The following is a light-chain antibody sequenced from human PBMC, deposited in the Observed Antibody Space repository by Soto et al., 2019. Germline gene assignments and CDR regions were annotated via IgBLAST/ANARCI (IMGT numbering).Light chain of an antibody. CDR3: QQYGSSPTWT. CDR2: GAS. J-gene: IGKJ1*01. V-gene: IGKV3-20*01. Sequence: EIVLTQSPGTLSVSPGETATLSCRASQSVTSNLAWYQQKPGQAHRLIIYGASSRATGIPDRFSGSGSGTDFTLTISRLEPEDLAVYYCQQYGSSPTWTFGQGTKVDIK. CDR1: QSVTSN.